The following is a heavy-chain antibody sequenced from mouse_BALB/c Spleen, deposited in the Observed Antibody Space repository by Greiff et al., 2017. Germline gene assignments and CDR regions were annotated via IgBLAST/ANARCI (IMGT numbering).Heavy chain of an antibody. V-gene: IGHV1-9*01. CDR1: GYTFSSYW. CDR3: ARVHHYYGSKTYAMDY. J-gene: IGHJ4*01. Sequence: QVQLQQSGAELMKPGASVKISCKATGYTFSSYWIEWVKQRPGHGLEWIGEILPGSGSTNYNEKFKGKATFTADTSSNTAYMQLSSLTSEDSAVYYCARVHHYYGSKTYAMDYWGQGTSVTVSS. CDR2: ILPGSGST. D-gene: IGHD1-1*01.